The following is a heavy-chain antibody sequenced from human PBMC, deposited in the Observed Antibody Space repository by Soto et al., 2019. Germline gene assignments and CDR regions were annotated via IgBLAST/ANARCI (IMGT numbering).Heavy chain of an antibody. V-gene: IGHV4-30-4*01. Sequence: VQLQESGPGLVKPSQTLSLTCTVSGGSISTVDYWWSWIRQSPDMGLEWIGHIYDGGRTYNNPSLESRVTMSVDTSKSQLSLTLSSVSAADTAVYYCARGPSGDKVDSWGQGTLVTVSS. CDR2: IYDGGRT. CDR3: ARGPSGDKVDS. D-gene: IGHD7-27*01. J-gene: IGHJ4*02. CDR1: GGSISTVDYW.